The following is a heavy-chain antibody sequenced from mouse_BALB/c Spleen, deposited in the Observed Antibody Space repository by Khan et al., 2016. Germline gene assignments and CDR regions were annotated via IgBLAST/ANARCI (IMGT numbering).Heavy chain of an antibody. J-gene: IGHJ3*01. V-gene: IGHV1S56*01. CDR3: SRVYDAYSAWFAY. CDR1: GYTFTSYY. CDR2: NYPGDGYN. Sequence: QVQLQQSGPELVKPGASVKMSCKASGYTFTSYYIHWVKQRPGQGLEWIGWNYPGDGYNKYNEKFKGKTTLTADKSSTTAYMLLSSLTSEDSAIYFCSRVYDAYSAWFAYWGQGTLVTVSA. D-gene: IGHD2-3*01.